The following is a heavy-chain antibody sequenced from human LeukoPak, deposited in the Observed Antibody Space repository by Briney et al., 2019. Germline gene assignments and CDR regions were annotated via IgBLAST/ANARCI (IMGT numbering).Heavy chain of an antibody. CDR3: ARGRDGYNLIDAFDI. Sequence: PSETLSLTCTVSGGSFNNFYWSWIRQPPGKGLEWVSSISSSSIYIYYADSVKGRFTISRDNAKKSMYLQTNSLRAEDTAVYYCARGRDGYNLIDAFDIWGQGTMVTVSS. D-gene: IGHD5-24*01. V-gene: IGHV3-21*01. CDR1: GGSFNNFY. CDR2: ISSSSIYI. J-gene: IGHJ3*02.